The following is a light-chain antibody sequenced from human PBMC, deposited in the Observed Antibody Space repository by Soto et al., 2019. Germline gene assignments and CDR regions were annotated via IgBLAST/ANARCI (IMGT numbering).Light chain of an antibody. CDR2: DAS. CDR3: LQYNSYSTWT. CDR1: QSISSW. J-gene: IGKJ1*01. V-gene: IGKV1-5*01. Sequence: DIQMTQSPSTLSAAVGDRDTVTCRASQSISSWLAWYQQKPGKAPKLLIYDASSLESGVPSRFSGSGSGTEFTLTISSLQPDDFATYYCLQYNSYSTWTFGQGTKVEIK.